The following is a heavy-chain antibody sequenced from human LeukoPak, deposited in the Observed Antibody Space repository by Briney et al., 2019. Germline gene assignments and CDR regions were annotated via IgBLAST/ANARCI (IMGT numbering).Heavy chain of an antibody. CDR1: GFTFSSYA. CDR2: ISYDGSNK. D-gene: IGHD2-15*01. CDR3: ARDRGYCSGGSCYSEYYGMDV. J-gene: IGHJ6*02. V-gene: IGHV3-30-3*01. Sequence: TGGSLRLSCAASGFTFSSYAMHWVRQAPGKGLEWVAVISYDGSNKYYADSVKGRFTISRDNSKNTLYLQMNSLRAEDTAVYYCARDRGYCSGGSCYSEYYGMDVWGQGTTVTVSS.